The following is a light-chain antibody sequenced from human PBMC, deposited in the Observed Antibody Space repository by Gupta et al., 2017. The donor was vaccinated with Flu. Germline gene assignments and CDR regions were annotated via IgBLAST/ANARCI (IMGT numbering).Light chain of an antibody. Sequence: VTPGQPASISCKSSDSRLHNAGKTHLSWFLQRPGQPPQLLIFEVSKRISGVPDRFSGSGSGTDFTLRINRVEAEDIGVYYCMQSVQLPPVFGQGTKLEIK. CDR2: EVS. CDR3: MQSVQLPPV. CDR1: DSRLHNAGKTH. J-gene: IGKJ2*01. V-gene: IGKV2D-29*01.